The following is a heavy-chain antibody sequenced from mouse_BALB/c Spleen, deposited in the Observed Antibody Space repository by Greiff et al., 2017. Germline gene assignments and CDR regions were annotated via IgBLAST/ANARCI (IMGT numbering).Heavy chain of an antibody. J-gene: IGHJ3*01. CDR3: ARDQLGDAY. CDR2: IRNKANGYTT. Sequence: EVQGVESGGGLVQPGGSLRLSCATSGFTFTDYYMSWVRQPPGKALEWLGFIRNKANGYTTEYSASVEGRFTISRDNSQSILYLQMNTLRAEDSATYYCARDQLGDAYWGQGTLVTVSA. CDR1: GFTFTDYY. V-gene: IGHV7-3*02. D-gene: IGHD4-1*02.